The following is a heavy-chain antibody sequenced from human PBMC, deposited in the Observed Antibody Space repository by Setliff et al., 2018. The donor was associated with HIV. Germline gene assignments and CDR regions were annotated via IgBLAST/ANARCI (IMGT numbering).Heavy chain of an antibody. CDR3: ARGLIPEALTTVDY. J-gene: IGHJ4*02. CDR2: INPSGSIT. D-gene: IGHD4-4*01. CDR1: GYTFNAFY. V-gene: IGHV1-46*02. Sequence: ASVKVSCKTSGYTFNAFYIYWVRQAPGQGLEWMGMINPSGSITNYAQKFQGRLTLTRDTSMSTVYMELDSLKSEDTAIYYCARGLIPEALTTVDYWGQGTLVTVSS.